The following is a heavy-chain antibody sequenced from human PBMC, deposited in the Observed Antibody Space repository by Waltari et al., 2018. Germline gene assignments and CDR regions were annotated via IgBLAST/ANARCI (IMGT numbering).Heavy chain of an antibody. CDR1: GGSISSGGYS. J-gene: IGHJ4*02. D-gene: IGHD3-10*01. V-gene: IGHV4-30-2*01. CDR2: IYHSGST. Sequence: QLQLQESGSGLVKPSQTLSLTCAVSGGSISSGGYSWSWIRQPPGKGLEWIGYIYHSGSTYYNPSLKSRVTISVDRSKNQFSLKLSAVTAADTAVYYCARALGGYGSGSYYTPPDFDYWGQGTLVTVSS. CDR3: ARALGGYGSGSYYTPPDFDY.